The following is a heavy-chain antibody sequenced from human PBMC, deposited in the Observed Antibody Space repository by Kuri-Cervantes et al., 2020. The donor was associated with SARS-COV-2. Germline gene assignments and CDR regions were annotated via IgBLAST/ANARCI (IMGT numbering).Heavy chain of an antibody. J-gene: IGHJ3*02. V-gene: IGHV1-18*01. D-gene: IGHD3-3*01. CDR3: ARDGYDFWSGSFFDI. CDR1: GGNFSGEV. CDR2: ISAYNGNT. Sequence: ASVKVSCQASGGNFSGEVVSWVRQAPGQGREWMGWISAYNGNTNYPQKLQGRVTMTTDTSTSTAYMELRSLRSDDTAVYYCARDGYDFWSGSFFDIWGQGTMVTVSS.